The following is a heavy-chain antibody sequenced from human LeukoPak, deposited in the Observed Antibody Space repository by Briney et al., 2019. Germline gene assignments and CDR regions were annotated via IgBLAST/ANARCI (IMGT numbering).Heavy chain of an antibody. V-gene: IGHV4-39*01. CDR1: GDSISSGNYY. J-gene: IGHJ4*02. D-gene: IGHD3-22*01. Sequence: SETLSLTCTVSGDSISSGNYYWGWIRPPPGKGLEWIGNIYYSGSTYYNPSLKSRVSMSLDTSKNQFSLKLSSVTAADTAVYYCARLGGYYDPPGYWGQGTLVTVSS. CDR2: IYYSGST. CDR3: ARLGGYYDPPGY.